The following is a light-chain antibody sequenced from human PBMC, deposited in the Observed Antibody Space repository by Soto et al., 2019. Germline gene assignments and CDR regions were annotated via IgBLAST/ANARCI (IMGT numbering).Light chain of an antibody. CDR2: GAS. CDR3: LQYDTSPFT. CDR1: QSVSSSY. J-gene: IGKJ3*01. Sequence: EIVLTQSPGTLSLSPGERATLSCRASQSVSSSYLAWYQQKPGQTPRLLIYGASNRATGIPDRFSGSGSGTDFTLTISRLEPEDFAVYYCLQYDTSPFTFGPRAKVDI. V-gene: IGKV3-20*01.